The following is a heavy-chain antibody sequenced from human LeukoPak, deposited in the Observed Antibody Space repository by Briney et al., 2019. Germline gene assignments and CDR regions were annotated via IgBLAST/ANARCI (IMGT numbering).Heavy chain of an antibody. J-gene: IGHJ5*02. D-gene: IGHD3-16*01. Sequence: SETLSLTCSVSGGAINTHYWSWIRQPPEKGLEWIGYIHSIGGTNYNPSLKSRVTISVDTSKNQFSLKLSSVTAADTAFYYCARGHAYYYSGRQSWFDPWGQGTLVTVSS. CDR3: ARGHAYYYSGRQSWFDP. CDR1: GGAINTHY. V-gene: IGHV4-59*11. CDR2: IHSIGGT.